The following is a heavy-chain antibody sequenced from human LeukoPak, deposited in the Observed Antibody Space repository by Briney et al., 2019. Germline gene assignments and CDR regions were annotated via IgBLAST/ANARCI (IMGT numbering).Heavy chain of an antibody. J-gene: IGHJ4*02. D-gene: IGHD2-15*01. CDR3: AREIIVVVVAALSYYFDY. V-gene: IGHV1-69*04. Sequence: SVKVSCKASGYTFTSYGISWVRQAPGQGLEWMGRIIPILGIANYAQKFQGRVTITADKSTSTAYMELSSLRSEDTAVYYCAREIIVVVVAALSYYFDYWGQGTLVTVSS. CDR2: IIPILGIA. CDR1: GYTFTSYG.